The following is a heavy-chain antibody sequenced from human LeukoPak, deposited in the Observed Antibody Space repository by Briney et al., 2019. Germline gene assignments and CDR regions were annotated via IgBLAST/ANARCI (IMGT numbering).Heavy chain of an antibody. CDR1: GGSISTSSYY. J-gene: IGHJ4*02. Sequence: SETLSLICTVSGGSISTSSYYWGWVRQPPGKGLEWIGNIFYSGSTYYSPSLKSRFTISLDTSRNQFSRKLSSVTAAATAMYYCARVRRDIVATIPPYFDYWGQGTLVTVSS. V-gene: IGHV4-39*07. CDR3: ARVRRDIVATIPPYFDY. CDR2: IFYSGST. D-gene: IGHD5-12*01.